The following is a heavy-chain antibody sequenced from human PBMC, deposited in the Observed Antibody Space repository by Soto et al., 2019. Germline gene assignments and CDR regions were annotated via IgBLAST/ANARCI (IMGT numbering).Heavy chain of an antibody. CDR1: GGTFSSYA. V-gene: IGHV1-69*13. CDR3: ASQDGNVPAAT. CDR2: IIPIFGTA. Sequence: GASVKVSCKASGGTFSSYAISWVRQAPGQGLEWMGGIIPIFGTANYAQKFQGRVTITADESTSTAYMELSSLRSEDTAVYYCASQDGNVPAATWGQGTLVTVYS. J-gene: IGHJ5*02. D-gene: IGHD2-2*01.